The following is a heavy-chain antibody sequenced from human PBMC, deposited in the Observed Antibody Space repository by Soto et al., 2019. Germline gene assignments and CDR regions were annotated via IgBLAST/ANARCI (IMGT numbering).Heavy chain of an antibody. CDR1: GASMNSYR. D-gene: IGHD3-22*01. CDR3: ARDYYDSSAKTDAFEI. CDR2: IHSSGST. Sequence: SETLSLTCTVSGASMNSYRWSWIRQPAGKGLEWIGHIHSSGSTNYNPSLKSRVTMSVDTSKNQFSLKLSSVTAADTAVYYCARDYYDSSAKTDAFEIWGQGKMVTAS. J-gene: IGHJ3*02. V-gene: IGHV4-4*07.